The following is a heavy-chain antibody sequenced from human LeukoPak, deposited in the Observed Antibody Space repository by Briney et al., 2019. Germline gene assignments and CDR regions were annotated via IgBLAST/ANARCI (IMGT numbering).Heavy chain of an antibody. CDR3: AKEVGAAAFDY. Sequence: GGSLRLSYAASGFTFSSYGMHWVRQAPGKGLEWVADIRYDGSNKNYGDSVKGRFTISRDNSKKTLYLQLNSLRTEDTAVYYCAKEVGAAAFDYWGQGTLVTVSS. CDR2: IRYDGSNK. V-gene: IGHV3-30*02. J-gene: IGHJ4*02. D-gene: IGHD2-15*01. CDR1: GFTFSSYG.